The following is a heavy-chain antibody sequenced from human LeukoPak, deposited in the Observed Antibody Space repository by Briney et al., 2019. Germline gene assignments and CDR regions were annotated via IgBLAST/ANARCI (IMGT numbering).Heavy chain of an antibody. Sequence: PGGSLRLSCAASGFTCDDYAMHWVRQPPGKGLEWVSLISENAGRKYYADSVKGRFTISRDNSKNSLYLQMNGLRTEDTALYYCAKVDYYVWYFDLWGRGTLVTVSS. V-gene: IGHV3-43*02. CDR3: AKVDYYVWYFDL. J-gene: IGHJ2*01. CDR2: ISENAGRK. CDR1: GFTCDDYA. D-gene: IGHD3-16*01.